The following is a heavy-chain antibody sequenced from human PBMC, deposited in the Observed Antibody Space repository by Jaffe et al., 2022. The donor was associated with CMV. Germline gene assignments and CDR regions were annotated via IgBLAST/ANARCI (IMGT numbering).Heavy chain of an antibody. CDR1: GFTFSSYA. D-gene: IGHD6-19*01. J-gene: IGHJ4*02. CDR3: AKEQWAEQWLARHRYFDY. V-gene: IGHV3-23*04. CDR2: ISGSGGST. Sequence: EVQLVESGGGLVQPGGSLRLSCAASGFTFSSYAMSWVRQAPGKGLEWVSAISGSGGSTYYADSVKGRFTISRDNSKNTLYLQMNSLRAEDTAVYYCAKEQWAEQWLARHRYFDYWGQGTLVTVSS.